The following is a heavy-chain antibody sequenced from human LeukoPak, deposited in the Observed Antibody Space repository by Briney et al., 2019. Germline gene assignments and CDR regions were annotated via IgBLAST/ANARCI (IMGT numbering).Heavy chain of an antibody. V-gene: IGHV3-43*01. CDR1: GFPFNAYT. J-gene: IGHJ4*02. CDR3: AKGLVGTTLVDS. D-gene: IGHD1-1*01. Sequence: GGSLRLSCAASGFPFNAYTMHWVRQAPGKGLEWVSLISRDGDITYYADSLKGRFTISRDNSKNSLYLQMNSLRSEDTAFYYCAKGLVGTTLVDSWGQGTLVTASS. CDR2: ISRDGDIT.